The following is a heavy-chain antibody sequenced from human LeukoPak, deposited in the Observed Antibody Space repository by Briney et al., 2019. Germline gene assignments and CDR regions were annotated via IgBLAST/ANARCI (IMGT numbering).Heavy chain of an antibody. Sequence: SQTLSLTCTVSGGSISSGDYYWSWIRQPPGKGLEWIGYIYYSGSTYYNPSLKSRVTISVDKSKNQFSLKLSSVTAADTAVYYCARHGGLLPELAYYYGMDVWGKGTTVTVSS. CDR3: ARHGGLLPELAYYYGMDV. J-gene: IGHJ6*04. V-gene: IGHV4-30-4*01. CDR1: GGSISSGDYY. CDR2: IYYSGST. D-gene: IGHD3-22*01.